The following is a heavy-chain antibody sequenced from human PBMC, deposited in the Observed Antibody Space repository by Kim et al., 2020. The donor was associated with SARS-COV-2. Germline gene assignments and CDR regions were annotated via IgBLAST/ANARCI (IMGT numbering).Heavy chain of an antibody. CDR2: ISYYGSNK. CDR1: GFTFSSYG. CDR3: AKGDSSGYLSFDY. J-gene: IGHJ4*02. D-gene: IGHD3-22*01. V-gene: IGHV3-30*18. Sequence: GGSLRLSCAASGFTFSSYGMHWVRQAPGKGLEWVAVISYYGSNKYYADSVKGRFTISRDNSKNTLYLQMNSLRAEDTAVYYCAKGDSSGYLSFDYWGQGT.